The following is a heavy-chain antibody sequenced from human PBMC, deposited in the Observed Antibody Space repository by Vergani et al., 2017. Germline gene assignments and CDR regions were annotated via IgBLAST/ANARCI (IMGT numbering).Heavy chain of an antibody. CDR2: ISSSGSTI. D-gene: IGHD5-12*01. V-gene: IGHV3-48*03. CDR1: GFTFSSYE. Sequence: EVQLVESGGGLVQPGGSLRLSCAASGFTFSSYEMNWVRQAPGKGLEWVSYISSSGSTIYYADSVKGRFIISRDNSKNTLHLQMNSLRADDTAVYYCTKGSRGYTGYFFDYWGQGTLATVSS. J-gene: IGHJ4*02. CDR3: TKGSRGYTGYFFDY.